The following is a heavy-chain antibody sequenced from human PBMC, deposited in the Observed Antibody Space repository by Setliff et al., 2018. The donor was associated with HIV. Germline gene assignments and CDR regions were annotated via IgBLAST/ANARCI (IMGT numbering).Heavy chain of an antibody. CDR2: ILPVLGVA. J-gene: IGHJ1*01. CDR3: ARDLFTSGYSSAAY. Sequence: SVKVSCKASGGAFTAYTINWVRLAPGHGLEWVGGILPVLGVAEFAQKFRGRVTNTADKSTRTVYMELSSLRSEDTAIYYCARDLFTSGYSSAAYWGQGSLVTVSS. V-gene: IGHV1-69*10. D-gene: IGHD3-22*01. CDR1: GGAFTAYT.